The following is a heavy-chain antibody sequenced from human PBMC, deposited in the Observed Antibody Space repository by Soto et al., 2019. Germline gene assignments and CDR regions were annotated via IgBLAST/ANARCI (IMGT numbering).Heavy chain of an antibody. CDR1: GFTFSSYW. J-gene: IGHJ4*02. CDR2: IKQDGSEK. CDR3: ARAKRYYDSSGYPDY. Sequence: GSVRLSCAASGFTFSSYWMSGVRQAPGKGLEWVANIKQDGSEKYYVDSVKGRFTISRDNAKNSLYLQMNSLRAEDTAVYYCARAKRYYDSSGYPDYWGQGTLVTVSS. D-gene: IGHD3-22*01. V-gene: IGHV3-7*03.